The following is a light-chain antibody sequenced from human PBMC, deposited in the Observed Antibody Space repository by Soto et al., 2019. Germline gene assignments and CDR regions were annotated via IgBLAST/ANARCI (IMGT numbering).Light chain of an antibody. CDR2: WAS. Sequence: DFVLTQSPDSLDVSLGETATISCKTSRSALFSASNKNYIAWYQRRPGQPLKLLFYWASTRASGVSDRFSGSGSGRDFTLTISSLQPEDAAVYYCQQYFSIPMFTFAQGTKLQI. J-gene: IGKJ2*01. CDR3: QQYFSIPMFT. V-gene: IGKV4-1*01. CDR1: RSALFSASNKNY.